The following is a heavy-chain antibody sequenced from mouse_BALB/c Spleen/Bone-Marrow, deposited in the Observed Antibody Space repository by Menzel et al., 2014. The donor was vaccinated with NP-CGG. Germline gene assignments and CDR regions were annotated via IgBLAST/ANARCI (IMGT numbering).Heavy chain of an antibody. J-gene: IGHJ2*01. CDR2: IRNKANGYTT. CDR3: ARDRGGLLHDY. V-gene: IGHV7-3*02. CDR1: GFTFTDYY. D-gene: IGHD1-1*01. Sequence: EVNVVESGGGLVQPGGSLRLSCATSGFTFTDYYMSWVRQPPGKALEWLGFIRNKANGYTTEYSASVKGRFTISRDNSQSIPYLQMNTLRAEDSATYYCARDRGGLLHDYWGQGTTLTVSS.